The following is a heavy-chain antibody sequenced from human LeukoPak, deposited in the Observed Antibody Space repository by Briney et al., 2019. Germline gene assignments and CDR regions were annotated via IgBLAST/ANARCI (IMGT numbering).Heavy chain of an antibody. CDR3: ARLGGIAAAAEYLDAFDI. J-gene: IGHJ3*02. D-gene: IGHD6-13*01. Sequence: GGSLRLSCAASGFTFSSHNMNWVRQAPGKGLEWVSSISSSSYIYYADSVKGRFTISRDNAKNSLYLQMNSLRAEDTAVYYCARLGGIAAAAEYLDAFDIWGQGTMVTVSS. CDR1: GFTFSSHN. CDR2: ISSSSYI. V-gene: IGHV3-21*01.